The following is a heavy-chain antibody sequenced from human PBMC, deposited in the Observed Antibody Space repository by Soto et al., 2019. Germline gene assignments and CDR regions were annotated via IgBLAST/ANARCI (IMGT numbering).Heavy chain of an antibody. D-gene: IGHD1-26*01. CDR1: GFIFSDYA. V-gene: IGHV3-11*01. J-gene: IGHJ4*02. CDR2: ISGSGSDI. Sequence: QVQLVESGGALVKPGGSLRLSCAASGFIFSDYAMSWIRQAPGKGLEWVSYISGSGSDIYYVDSVKGRFTISRDNAKNSLYLQMNSLRAEDTAIYYCARGSGTQHRWGQGTLVTVSS. CDR3: ARGSGTQHR.